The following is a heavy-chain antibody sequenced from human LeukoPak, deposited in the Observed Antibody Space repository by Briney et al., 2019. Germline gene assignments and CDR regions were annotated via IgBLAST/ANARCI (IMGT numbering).Heavy chain of an antibody. CDR1: GGSVSSGDHY. D-gene: IGHD6-13*01. CDR2: IYYSGST. J-gene: IGHJ4*02. Sequence: YPSETLSLTCTVSGGSVSSGDHYWSWIRQPPGKGLEWIGYIYYSGSTNYNPSLKSRVTISVDTSKNQFSLKLSSVTAADTAVYYCATTVVAAAGKVDYWGQGTLVTVSS. V-gene: IGHV4-61*08. CDR3: ATTVVAAAGKVDY.